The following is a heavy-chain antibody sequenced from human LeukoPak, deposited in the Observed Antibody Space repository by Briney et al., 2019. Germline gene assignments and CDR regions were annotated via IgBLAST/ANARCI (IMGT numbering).Heavy chain of an antibody. D-gene: IGHD3-10*01. J-gene: IGHJ4*02. CDR2: ITTYNGDT. Sequence: ASVKVSCKASGYTFSSHTITWVRQAPGQGLEWMGWITTYNGDTNYAQKVQGRVTMTTDTSTSTAYMELRSLRSDDTAVYYCARDIGLVRGIIMAHWGQGTQVTVSS. CDR3: ARDIGLVRGIIMAH. V-gene: IGHV1-18*01. CDR1: GYTFSSHT.